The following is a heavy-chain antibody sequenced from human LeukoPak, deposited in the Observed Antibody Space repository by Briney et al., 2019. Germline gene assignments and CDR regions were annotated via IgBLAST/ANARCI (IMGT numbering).Heavy chain of an antibody. V-gene: IGHV4-34*01. Sequence: PSETLSLTCAVYGGSFSGYYWSWIRRPPGKGLEWIGEINHSGSTNYNPSLKSRVTISVDTSKNQFSLKLSSVTAADTAVYYCARGRSVRAYYYGSGSSTLDYWGQGTLVTVSS. D-gene: IGHD3-10*01. J-gene: IGHJ4*02. CDR2: INHSGST. CDR1: GGSFSGYY. CDR3: ARGRSVRAYYYGSGSSTLDY.